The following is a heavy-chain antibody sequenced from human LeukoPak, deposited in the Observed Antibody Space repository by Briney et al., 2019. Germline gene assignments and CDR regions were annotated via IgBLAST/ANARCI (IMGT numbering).Heavy chain of an antibody. J-gene: IGHJ4*02. Sequence: GGSLRLSCVASGFTFSSYWMHWVRQAPGKGLEWVGFIRSKAYGGTTEYAASVKGRFTISRDDSKSIAYLQMNSLKTEDTAVYYCTSGSYFPIDYWGQGTLVTVSS. CDR3: TSGSYFPIDY. D-gene: IGHD1-26*01. CDR2: IRSKAYGGTT. V-gene: IGHV3-49*04. CDR1: GFTFSSYW.